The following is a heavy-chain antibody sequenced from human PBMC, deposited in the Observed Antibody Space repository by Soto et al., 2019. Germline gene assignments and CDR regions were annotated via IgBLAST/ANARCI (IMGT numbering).Heavy chain of an antibody. V-gene: IGHV3-30*14. CDR1: GFTFSSYA. Sequence: PGGSLRLSCAASGFTFSSYAMHWVRQAPGKGLEWVAVISYDGSNKYYADSVKGRFTISRDNSKNTLYLQMSSLKASDTAMYYCARRSILIADYWGQGTLVTVSS. J-gene: IGHJ4*02. CDR2: ISYDGSNK. D-gene: IGHD3-16*01. CDR3: ARRSILIADY.